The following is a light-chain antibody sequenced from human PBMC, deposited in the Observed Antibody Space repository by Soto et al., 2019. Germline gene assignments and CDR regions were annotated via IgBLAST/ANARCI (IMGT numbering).Light chain of an antibody. CDR2: AAS. CDR1: QSISSY. CDR3: QRSNSTPYT. J-gene: IGKJ2*01. V-gene: IGKV1-39*01. Sequence: DIQMTQSPSSLSASVGDRVTITCRASQSISSYLNWYQQKPGKAPKLLIYAASSLQSGVPSRFSGTGSGTDFSRTISSLQPEDFGTHYPQRSNSTPYTLGQGTKVDIK.